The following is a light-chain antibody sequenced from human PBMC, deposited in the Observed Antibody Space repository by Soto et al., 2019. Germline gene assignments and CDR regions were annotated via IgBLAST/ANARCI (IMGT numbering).Light chain of an antibody. J-gene: IGLJ2*01. CDR2: RNN. Sequence: QSVLTQPPSASGTPGQRVTISCSGSSSNIGSKYVYWYQQLPGTAPKLLMYRNNQRPSGVPDRFSGSKSDTSASLAISGLRSEDEADYHCAAWDSNLGGPAFGGWTKLTVL. CDR3: AAWDSNLGGPA. V-gene: IGLV1-47*01. CDR1: SSNIGSKY.